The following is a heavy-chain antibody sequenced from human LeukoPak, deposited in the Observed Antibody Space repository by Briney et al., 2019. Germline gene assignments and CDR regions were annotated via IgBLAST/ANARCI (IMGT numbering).Heavy chain of an antibody. Sequence: KPSETLSLTCTVSGDSISSSIYYWGWIRQPPGKGLEWIGNIYYSGNTYYNPSLKSRVTISVDTSKNQFSLKLSSVTAADKAVYYCARDYVGAGTVGATSGYWGQGTLVTVSS. J-gene: IGHJ4*02. CDR1: GDSISSSIYY. D-gene: IGHD1-26*01. V-gene: IGHV4-39*02. CDR2: IYYSGNT. CDR3: ARDYVGAGTVGATSGY.